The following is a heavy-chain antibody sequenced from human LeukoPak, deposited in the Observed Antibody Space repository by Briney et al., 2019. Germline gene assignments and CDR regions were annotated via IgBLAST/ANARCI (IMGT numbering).Heavy chain of an antibody. Sequence: GGSLRLSCAASGFTFSSYVMSWVRQAPGKGLEWVSAISGSGGSTYYADSVKGRFTISRDNSKNTLYLQMNSLRAEDTAVYYCAKRGPAGAGRSPDYFDYWGQGTLVTVSS. V-gene: IGHV3-23*01. CDR2: ISGSGGST. CDR1: GFTFSSYV. CDR3: AKRGPAGAGRSPDYFDY. D-gene: IGHD6-19*01. J-gene: IGHJ4*02.